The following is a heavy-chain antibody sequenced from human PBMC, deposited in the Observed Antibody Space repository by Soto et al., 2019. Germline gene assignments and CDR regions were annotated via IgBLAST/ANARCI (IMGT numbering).Heavy chain of an antibody. J-gene: IGHJ4*02. CDR1: GYGFTTYG. D-gene: IGHD1-1*01. V-gene: IGHV1-18*01. Sequence: QVHLVQSGAEVKKPGASVKVSCKGSGYGFTTYGITWVRQAPGQGLEWMAWISAHNGNTNYAQKLQGRVTVTRDTSTSTAYMELRSLRSDDTAVYYCARWRYGDYWGQGALVTFSS. CDR3: ARWRYGDY. CDR2: ISAHNGNT.